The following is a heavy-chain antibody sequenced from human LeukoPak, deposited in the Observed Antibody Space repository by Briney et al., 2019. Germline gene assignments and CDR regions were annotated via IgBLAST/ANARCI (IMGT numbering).Heavy chain of an antibody. CDR3: VGDQADTQFDSGEMIPLAH. V-gene: IGHV3-21*01. Sequence: GGSLRLSCGVSGFSFGDYSMNWVRQTPEKGLEWLSSIDSSGAYIYYADSVKGRVTISRDNAKNSLFLQMSRLRAEDTAVYYCVGDQADTQFDSGEMIPLAHWSQGTLVIVSS. CDR1: GFSFGDYS. J-gene: IGHJ4*02. D-gene: IGHD5-24*01. CDR2: IDSSGAYI.